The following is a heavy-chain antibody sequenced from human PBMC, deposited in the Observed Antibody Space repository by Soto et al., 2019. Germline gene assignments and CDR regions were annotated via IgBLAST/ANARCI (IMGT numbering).Heavy chain of an antibody. D-gene: IGHD3-3*01. CDR1: GFTVRNIY. Sequence: EVQLVESGGGLVQPGGSLRLSCAASGFTVRNIYMTWVRHAPGKGLEWVSVISSDGRTYYSDSVKGRFTISRDNSKNTLYLQMNNLRAGDTAVYYCARDTLGGAYDFCHGGQGTLVTVSS. CDR2: ISSDGRT. J-gene: IGHJ4*02. CDR3: ARDTLGGAYDFCH. V-gene: IGHV3-66*01.